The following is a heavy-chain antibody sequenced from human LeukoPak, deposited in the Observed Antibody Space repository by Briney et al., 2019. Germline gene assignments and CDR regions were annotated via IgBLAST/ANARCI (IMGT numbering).Heavy chain of an antibody. D-gene: IGHD4-17*01. Sequence: PSETLSLTCTVSGGSISSGSYYWSWIRPPAGEGLEWIGRLHTSGTTHSNPSLKSRVTMSVDTSKNQFSLRLSSVTAADTAVYYSARDFGYADYFFDDWGQGTLVTVSS. CDR2: LHTSGTT. CDR1: GGSISSGSYY. J-gene: IGHJ4*02. V-gene: IGHV4-61*02. CDR3: ARDFGYADYFFDD.